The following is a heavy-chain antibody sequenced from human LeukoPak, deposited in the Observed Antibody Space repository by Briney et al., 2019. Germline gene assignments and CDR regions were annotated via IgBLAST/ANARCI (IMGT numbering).Heavy chain of an antibody. D-gene: IGHD1-26*01. CDR1: GFTFSNFG. V-gene: IGHV3-30*18. CDR2: ISYDGSNK. Sequence: GGSLRLSCAASGFTFSNFGIHWVRQAPGKGLEWVAVISYDGSNKYYADSVKGRFTISRDNSKNTLFLQMSSLRAEDTAVYYCAKRGGGSYPDVWGKGTTVTISS. CDR3: AKRGGGSYPDV. J-gene: IGHJ6*04.